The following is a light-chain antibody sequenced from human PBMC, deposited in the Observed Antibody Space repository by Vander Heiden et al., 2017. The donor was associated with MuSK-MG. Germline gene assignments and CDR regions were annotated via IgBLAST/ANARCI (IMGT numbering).Light chain of an antibody. CDR2: GAS. J-gene: IGKJ1*01. V-gene: IGKV3-20*01. CDR3: QQYGSSPWT. Sequence: EIVLTQSPGTLFLSPGERGTLSCRASQSISNNYLAWYQQKPGQAPRLLIYGASSRAIGIPDRFSGSGSGTDFTLTLSSLETEDFAVYYCQQYGSSPWTFGQGTKVDLK. CDR1: QSISNNY.